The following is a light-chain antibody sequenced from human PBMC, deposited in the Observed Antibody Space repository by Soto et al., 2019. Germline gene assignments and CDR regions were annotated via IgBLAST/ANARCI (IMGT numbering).Light chain of an antibody. Sequence: EIVMTQSPATLSVSPGERATLSCRASQSVSGNLAWYQQKPGQAPRLLIYGASTRATGIPARFSGSGSGTEFTLTISSLQSGDLADYYCQQYNNWPWTFGQGTKV. CDR1: QSVSGN. V-gene: IGKV3-15*01. CDR2: GAS. CDR3: QQYNNWPWT. J-gene: IGKJ1*01.